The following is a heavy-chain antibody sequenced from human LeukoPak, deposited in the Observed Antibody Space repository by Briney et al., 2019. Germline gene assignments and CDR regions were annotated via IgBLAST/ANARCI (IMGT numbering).Heavy chain of an antibody. V-gene: IGHV3-74*01. CDR1: GFTFSRYW. J-gene: IGHJ4*02. D-gene: IGHD6-19*01. CDR2: INSDGSRT. Sequence: GGSLRLSCEASGFTFSRYWMHWVRQAPGKGLVWVSRINSDGSRTTYADSVRGRFTISRDNSKNTLYLQMNSLRAEDTAVYYCAKDARRTFGLSSGLYRGSYYFDYWGQGTLVTVSS. CDR3: AKDARRTFGLSSGLYRGSYYFDY.